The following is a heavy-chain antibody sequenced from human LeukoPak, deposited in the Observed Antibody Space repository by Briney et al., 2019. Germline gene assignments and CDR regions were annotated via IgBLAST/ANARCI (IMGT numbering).Heavy chain of an antibody. CDR2: IYYSGST. J-gene: IGHJ4*02. V-gene: IGHV4-39*01. Sequence: PSETLSLTCTVSGCSISSSSYYWGWLRHPPGKGLEWIGSIYYSGSTYYNPSLKSRVTISVDTSKKQFSLKLSSVTAADTAVYYCARWVVATIVIDYWGQGTLVIVSS. D-gene: IGHD5-12*01. CDR3: ARWVVATIVIDY. CDR1: GCSISSSSYY.